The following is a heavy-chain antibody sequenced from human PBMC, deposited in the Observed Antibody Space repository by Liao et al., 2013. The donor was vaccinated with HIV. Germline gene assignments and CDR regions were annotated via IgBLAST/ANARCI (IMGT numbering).Heavy chain of an antibody. CDR2: INHSGST. CDR1: GGSFSGYY. V-gene: IGHV4-34*01. J-gene: IGHJ6*03. Sequence: QVQLQQWGAGLLKPSETLSLTCAVYGGSFSGYYWSWIRQPPGKGLEWIGEINHSGSTNYNPSLKSRVTISVDTSKNQFSLKLSSVTAADTAVYYCARCGYCTSTSCYYYMDVWGKGTTVTVSS. D-gene: IGHD2-2*03. CDR3: ARCGYCTSTSCYYYMDV.